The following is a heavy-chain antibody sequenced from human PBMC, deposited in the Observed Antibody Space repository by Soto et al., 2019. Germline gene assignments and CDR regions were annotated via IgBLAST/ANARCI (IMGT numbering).Heavy chain of an antibody. Sequence: GGYLRLSFETTGFTCDEDAMHWVRQAPGKGLEWVSLISWHGGSTYYADSVKGRFTISRDNSKNSLYLQMNSLRAEDTALYYCAKTKIAYYYYGMDVWGQGT. V-gene: IGHV3-43D*04. CDR3: AKTKIAYYYYGMDV. D-gene: IGHD2-8*01. CDR1: GFTCDEDA. J-gene: IGHJ6*02. CDR2: ISWHGGST.